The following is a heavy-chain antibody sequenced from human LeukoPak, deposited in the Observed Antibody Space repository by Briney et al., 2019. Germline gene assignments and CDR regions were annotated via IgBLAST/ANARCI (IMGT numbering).Heavy chain of an antibody. Sequence: PSETLSLTCAVSGYSISSGYYWGWIRQPPGKGLEWIGSIYHSGSTYYNPSLKSRVTISVDTSKNQFSLKLSSVTAADTAVYYCARGWGGYYIDYWGQGTLVTVSS. V-gene: IGHV4-38-2*01. D-gene: IGHD3-3*01. CDR3: ARGWGGYYIDY. CDR2: IYHSGST. J-gene: IGHJ4*02. CDR1: GYSISSGYY.